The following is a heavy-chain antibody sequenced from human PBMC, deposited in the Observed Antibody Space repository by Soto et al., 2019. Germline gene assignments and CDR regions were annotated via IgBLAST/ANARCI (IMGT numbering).Heavy chain of an antibody. J-gene: IGHJ4*02. CDR1: GYSISTNNYY. CDR2: ISYIGDT. V-gene: IGHV4-39*01. Sequence: QLQLQESGPGLVKPSETLSLTCTVSGYSISTNNYYWGWIRQPPGKGLEWIGSISYIGDTYYNPSLRGRVTISVDTSKNQFSLRLSSVTAADTAVYYCATVGGSHLAIPSGYWGQGTLVTVSS. D-gene: IGHD1-26*01. CDR3: ATVGGSHLAIPSGY.